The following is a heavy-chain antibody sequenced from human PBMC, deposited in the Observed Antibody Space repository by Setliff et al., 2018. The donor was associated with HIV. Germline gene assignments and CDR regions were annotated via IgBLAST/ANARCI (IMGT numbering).Heavy chain of an antibody. CDR2: IYASGSP. J-gene: IGHJ4*02. CDR3: ARDNYYDSSGIDY. D-gene: IGHD3-22*01. V-gene: IGHV4-4*07. Sequence: SETLSLTCTVSGGSISSYYWNWIRQPAGKGLEWIGRIYASGSPTYNPSLKTRVTISVDTSKSQFSLKLSSVTAADTAVYYCARDNYYDSSGIDYWGQGTLVTVSS. CDR1: GGSISSYY.